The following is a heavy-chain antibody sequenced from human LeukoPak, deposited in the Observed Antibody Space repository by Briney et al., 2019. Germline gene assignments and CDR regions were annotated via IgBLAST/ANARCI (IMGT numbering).Heavy chain of an antibody. CDR1: GFTFSSYG. Sequence: GRSLRLSCAASGFTFSSYGMHWVRQAPGKGVEWVAVIWYDGSNKYYADSVKGRFTISRDNSKNTLYLQMNSLRAEDTAVYYCARGRRVTTPRIDYWGQGTLVTVSS. J-gene: IGHJ4*02. D-gene: IGHD2-21*02. CDR2: IWYDGSNK. V-gene: IGHV3-33*01. CDR3: ARGRRVTTPRIDY.